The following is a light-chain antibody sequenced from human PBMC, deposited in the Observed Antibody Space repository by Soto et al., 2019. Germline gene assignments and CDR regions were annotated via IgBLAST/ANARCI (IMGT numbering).Light chain of an antibody. J-gene: IGLJ1*01. CDR2: GNR. CDR1: SSNIGINP. Sequence: QSVLTQPASASGTPGQRVTISCSGGSSNIGINPVAWYQQLPGMAPKLLIYGNRKRPSGVPDRFSGSRSGTSASLAISGLQSEDEADYFCGAWEASLNGYVFGSGTKVTVL. CDR3: GAWEASLNGYV. V-gene: IGLV1-44*01.